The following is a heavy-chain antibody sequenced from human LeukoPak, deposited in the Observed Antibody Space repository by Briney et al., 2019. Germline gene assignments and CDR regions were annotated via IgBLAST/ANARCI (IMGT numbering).Heavy chain of an antibody. CDR3: ARDHGSLDY. J-gene: IGHJ4*02. V-gene: IGHV1-3*01. CDR1: GYIFSSYD. Sequence: GASVKVSCKASGYIFSSYDMHWVRQAPGQRLEWMGWINGGSGNTKYSQKFQGRVTITRDTSASTAYMELSSLRSEDTAVYYCARDHGSLDYWGQGTLVTVSS. CDR2: INGGSGNT.